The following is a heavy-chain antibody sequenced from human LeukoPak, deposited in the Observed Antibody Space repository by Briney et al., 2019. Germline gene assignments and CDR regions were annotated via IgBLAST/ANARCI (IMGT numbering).Heavy chain of an antibody. V-gene: IGHV4-59*01. D-gene: IGHD6-19*01. CDR1: GGSISYYY. Sequence: SETLSLTCTVSGGSISYYYWSWIRQPPGKGLEWIGYIYYSGSTNYNPSLKSRVTISVDTSKNQFSLNLSSVTTADTAVYYCARVRSSGWYSTYYFEYWGQGNLVTVSS. J-gene: IGHJ4*02. CDR3: ARVRSSGWYSTYYFEY. CDR2: IYYSGST.